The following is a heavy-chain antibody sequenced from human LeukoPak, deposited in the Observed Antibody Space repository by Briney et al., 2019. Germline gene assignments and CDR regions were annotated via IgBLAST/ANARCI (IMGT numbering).Heavy chain of an antibody. Sequence: EASVKVSCKASGGTFSSYAISWVRQAPGQGLEWMGGIIPIFGTANYAQKFQGRVTITADESTSTAYMELSSLRSDDTAVYYCARDISLFGVARNWFDPWGQGTLVTVSS. V-gene: IGHV1-69*13. D-gene: IGHD3-3*01. J-gene: IGHJ5*02. CDR2: IIPIFGTA. CDR3: ARDISLFGVARNWFDP. CDR1: GGTFSSYA.